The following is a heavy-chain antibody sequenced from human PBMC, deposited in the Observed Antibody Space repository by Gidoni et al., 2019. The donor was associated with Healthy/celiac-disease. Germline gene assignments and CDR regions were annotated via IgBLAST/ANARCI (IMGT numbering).Heavy chain of an antibody. Sequence: EVQLVESGGGLVQPGRSLRLSCAASGFTFDDYAMYWVRQAPGKGLEWVSGISWNSGSIGYADSVKGRFTISRDNAKNSLYLQMNSLRAEDTALYYCAKEGVAGTFDYWGQGTLVTVSS. V-gene: IGHV3-9*01. J-gene: IGHJ4*02. D-gene: IGHD6-19*01. CDR3: AKEGVAGTFDY. CDR2: ISWNSGSI. CDR1: GFTFDDYA.